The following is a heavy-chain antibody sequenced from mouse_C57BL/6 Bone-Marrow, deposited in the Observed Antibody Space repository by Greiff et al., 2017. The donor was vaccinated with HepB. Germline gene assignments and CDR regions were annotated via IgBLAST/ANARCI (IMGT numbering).Heavy chain of an antibody. V-gene: IGHV3-1*01. J-gene: IGHJ1*03. CDR1: GYSITSGYD. CDR2: ISYSGST. CDR3: ARDGPIYYGSSYWYFDV. Sequence: EVQRVESGPGMVKPSQSLSLTCTVTGYSITSGYDWHWIRHFPGNKLEWMGYISYSGSTNYNPSLKSRISITHDTSKNHFFLKLNSVTTEDTATYYCARDGPIYYGSSYWYFDVWGTGTTVTVSS. D-gene: IGHD1-1*01.